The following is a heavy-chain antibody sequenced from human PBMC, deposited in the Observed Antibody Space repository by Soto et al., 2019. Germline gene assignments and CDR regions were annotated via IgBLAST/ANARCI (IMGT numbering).Heavy chain of an antibody. Sequence: QVQLVQSGAEVKKPGSSVKVSCKASGGAFSDYAFSWVRQAPGQGLEWLGGIMPIFRAPDYAQKFQGRVTITADEFTRTAYMEMNSLRSEDTAVYYCASWLKGPDIGNYYHGMDAWGQGTTVTVS. J-gene: IGHJ6*02. CDR1: GGAFSDYA. D-gene: IGHD2-15*01. CDR3: ASWLKGPDIGNYYHGMDA. CDR2: IMPIFRAP. V-gene: IGHV1-69*12.